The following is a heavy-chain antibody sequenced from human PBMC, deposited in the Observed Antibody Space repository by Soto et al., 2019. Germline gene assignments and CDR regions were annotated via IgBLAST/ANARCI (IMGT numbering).Heavy chain of an antibody. CDR3: AREGGYSYGLTHLVGWFDP. J-gene: IGHJ5*02. V-gene: IGHV4-31*03. CDR2: IYYSGST. CDR1: GGSISSGGYY. Sequence: SETLSLTCTVSGGSISSGGYYWSWIRQHPGKGLEWIGYIYYSGSTYYNPSLKSRVTISVDTSKNQFSLKLSSVTAADTAVYYCAREGGYSYGLTHLVGWFDPWGQGTLVTVSS. D-gene: IGHD5-18*01.